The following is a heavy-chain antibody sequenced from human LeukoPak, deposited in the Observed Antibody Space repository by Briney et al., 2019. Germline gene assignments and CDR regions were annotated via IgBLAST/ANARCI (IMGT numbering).Heavy chain of an antibody. V-gene: IGHV3-33*01. Sequence: PGRSLRLSCAASGFTFSSYGMHWVRQAPGKGLEWVAVIWYDGSNKYYADSVKGRFTISRDNSKNTLYLQMNSLRAEDTAVYYCARDYYDSSGSLDYWGQGTLVTVSS. CDR2: IWYDGSNK. CDR3: ARDYYDSSGSLDY. D-gene: IGHD3-22*01. CDR1: GFTFSSYG. J-gene: IGHJ4*02.